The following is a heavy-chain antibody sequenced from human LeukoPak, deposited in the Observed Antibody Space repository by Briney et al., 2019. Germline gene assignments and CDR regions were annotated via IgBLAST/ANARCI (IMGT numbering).Heavy chain of an antibody. CDR2: IYYSGST. CDR1: GGSISSGGYY. J-gene: IGHJ5*02. V-gene: IGHV4-31*03. D-gene: IGHD6-19*01. Sequence: PSQTLSLTCTVSGGSISSGGYYWSWIRQHPGKGLEWIGSIYYSGSTNYNPSLQGRVTISLDTSRNQFSLKLSSVTAADTAVYYCARQPKQWPSANWFDPWGQGTLVTVSS. CDR3: ARQPKQWPSANWFDP.